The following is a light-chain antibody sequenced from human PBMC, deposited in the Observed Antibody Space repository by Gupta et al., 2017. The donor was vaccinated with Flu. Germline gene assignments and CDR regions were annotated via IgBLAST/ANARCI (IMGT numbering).Light chain of an antibody. J-gene: IGKJ5*01. V-gene: IGKV3-15*01. CDR1: ESVKSN. Sequence: EIVMTQSPATLSVSPGERATLSCRASESVKSNLAWYQQKPGQAPRLLIHAASTRATGIPARFSGSGSGTEFTLTIDSLQSEDFGLYYCQQYNLWPPITFGQGTRQEIK. CDR3: QQYNLWPPIT. CDR2: AAS.